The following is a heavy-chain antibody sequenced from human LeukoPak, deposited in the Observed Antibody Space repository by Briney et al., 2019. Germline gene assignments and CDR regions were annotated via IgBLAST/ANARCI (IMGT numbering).Heavy chain of an antibody. D-gene: IGHD3-9*01. CDR3: ARDGYDILPTNWFDP. V-gene: IGHV3-30-3*01. Sequence: GGSLRLSCAASGFTFSSYAMHWVRQAPGKGLEWVAVISYDGSNKYYADSVKGRFTISRDNAKNSLYLQMNSLRAEDTAVYYCARDGYDILPTNWFDPWGQGTLVTVSS. CDR1: GFTFSSYA. J-gene: IGHJ5*02. CDR2: ISYDGSNK.